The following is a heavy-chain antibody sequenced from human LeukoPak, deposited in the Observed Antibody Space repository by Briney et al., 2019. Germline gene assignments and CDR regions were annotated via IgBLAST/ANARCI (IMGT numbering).Heavy chain of an antibody. J-gene: IGHJ4*02. CDR3: ARDFFGSARFYRSDPFDY. D-gene: IGHD3-10*01. Sequence: PGGSLRLSCEASGFTFSNYWMSWVRQAPGKGLEWVANIKQDGSEKYYVDSVEGRFTISRDNAKNSLYLQMNSLRAEDTAVYYCARDFFGSARFYRSDPFDYWGQGTLVSVSS. CDR1: GFTFSNYW. CDR2: IKQDGSEK. V-gene: IGHV3-7*01.